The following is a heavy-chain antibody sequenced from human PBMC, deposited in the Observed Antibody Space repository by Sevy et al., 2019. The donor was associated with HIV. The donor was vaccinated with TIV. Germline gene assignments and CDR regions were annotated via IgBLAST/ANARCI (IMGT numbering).Heavy chain of an antibody. CDR3: AINLSPSGAFDI. J-gene: IGHJ3*02. CDR2: IRGSSGTT. CDR1: GLTFSNHV. V-gene: IGHV3-23*01. D-gene: IGHD6-25*01. Sequence: AGSLRLSCAASGLTFSNHVMSWVRQAPGKGLEWLSVIRGSSGTTYATESVKGRFTISRDNSKNTLYLHMSSLGAEDTAVYYCAINLSPSGAFDIWGQGTRVTVSS.